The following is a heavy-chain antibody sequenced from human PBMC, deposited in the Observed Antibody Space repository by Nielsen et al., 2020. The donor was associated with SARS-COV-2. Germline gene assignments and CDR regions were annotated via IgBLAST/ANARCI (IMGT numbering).Heavy chain of an antibody. D-gene: IGHD5-12*01. CDR1: GFTFDDYA. V-gene: IGHV3-30-3*01. CDR3: ARDARGYYGFDFVFDY. J-gene: IGHJ4*02. Sequence: GGSLRLSCAASGFTFDDYAMHWVRQAPGKGLEWVAAILDDGSNAYSGDSVKGRFTVSRDNSKNTLYLQMTDLRTEDTAVYFCARDARGYYGFDFVFDYWGQGSLVTVSS. CDR2: ILDDGSNA.